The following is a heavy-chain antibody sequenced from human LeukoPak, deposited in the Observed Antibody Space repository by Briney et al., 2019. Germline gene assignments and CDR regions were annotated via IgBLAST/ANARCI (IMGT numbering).Heavy chain of an antibody. D-gene: IGHD3-10*01. CDR2: IYSGGST. CDR1: GFTVSSNY. V-gene: IGHV3-53*01. Sequence: GGSLRLSCAASGFTVSSNYMSWVRQAPGKGLEWVSVIYSGGSTYYAVSVKGRFTISRDNSKNTLYLQMNSLGADDTAVYYCARDMGRSRGAPLDYWGQGTLVTVSS. J-gene: IGHJ4*02. CDR3: ARDMGRSRGAPLDY.